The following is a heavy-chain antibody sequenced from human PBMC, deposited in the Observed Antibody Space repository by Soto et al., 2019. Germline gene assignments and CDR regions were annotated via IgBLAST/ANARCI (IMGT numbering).Heavy chain of an antibody. CDR1: LLSFDLYA. Sequence: EVQLLESGGGLVQPGGSLRLSCAASLLSFDLYAMSWVRQAPGKGLAWVSATTGSGGTAYYAGSVKGRFPISRDNSKNTRQLQTDSRRAEDTAVYYCAKHSGYEHYYGTGVWGQGTTVSDS. CDR3: AKHSGYEHYYGTGV. V-gene: IGHV3-23*01. CDR2: TTGSGGTA. D-gene: IGHD5-12*01. J-gene: IGHJ6*02.